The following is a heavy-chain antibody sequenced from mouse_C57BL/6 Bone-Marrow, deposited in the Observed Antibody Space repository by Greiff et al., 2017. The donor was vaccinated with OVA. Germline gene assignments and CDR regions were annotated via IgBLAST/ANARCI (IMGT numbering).Heavy chain of an antibody. J-gene: IGHJ3*01. CDR1: GYTFSTSW. Sequence: VQLQQPGAELVKPGASVKISCKASGYTFSTSWMNWVKQRPGKGLAWIGQIYPGNGDTNYNEKFKGKATLTADKSSSTAYMQLSSLPSADSSVYFGAKGAYWGQGTLVTVSS. CDR2: IYPGNGDT. CDR3: AKGAY. V-gene: IGHV1-80*01.